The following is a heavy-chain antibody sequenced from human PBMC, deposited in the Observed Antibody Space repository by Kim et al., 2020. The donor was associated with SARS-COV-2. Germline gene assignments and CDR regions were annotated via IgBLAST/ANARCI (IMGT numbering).Heavy chain of an antibody. CDR3: ARGYYYGSGSYYGMDV. V-gene: IGHV4-30-2*04. Sequence: KSRVTMSVDTSKNQFSLKLRSVTAAGTAVYYCARGYYYGSGSYYGMDVWGQGTTVTVSS. J-gene: IGHJ6*02. D-gene: IGHD3-10*01.